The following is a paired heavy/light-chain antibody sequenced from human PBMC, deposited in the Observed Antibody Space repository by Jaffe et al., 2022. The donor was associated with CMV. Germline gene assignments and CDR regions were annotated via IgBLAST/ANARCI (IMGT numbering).Light chain of an antibody. Sequence: DVVLTQTPLSLSVTPGQPASISCKSGQSLLQSDGQTYIYWYLQRPGQPPHLLIAEVSNRLSGVPDRFSGSGSGTDFTLTISRVEAEDVGVYYCMQTIEVPYTFGQGTKVEI. CDR1: QSLLQSDGQTY. CDR3: MQTIEVPYT. CDR2: EVS. V-gene: IGKV2D-29*01. J-gene: IGKJ2*01.
Heavy chain of an antibody. CDR3: AKDLRGREDY. V-gene: IGHV3-74*01. CDR2: TNQDGTIT. Sequence: EVQLVESGGGLVQPGGSLRLSCAASGFTFRHYWMHWVRQTPGKGLVWVSRTNQDGTITDYADSVRGRFTISRDNARNTLYLQMNSLRAEDTSVYFCAKDLRGREDYWGQGTQVTVSS. J-gene: IGHJ4*02. CDR1: GFTFRHYW.